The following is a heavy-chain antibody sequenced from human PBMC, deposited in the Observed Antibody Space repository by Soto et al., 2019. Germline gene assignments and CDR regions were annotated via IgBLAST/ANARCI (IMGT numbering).Heavy chain of an antibody. D-gene: IGHD1-7*01. CDR1: GFTFTNYA. J-gene: IGHJ6*02. V-gene: IGHV3-23*01. CDR3: AKDQGGTRIPYYYYAVDV. Sequence: EVQLLESGGGLVQPGGSLRLSCAASGFTFTNYAMNWVRQAPGRGLEWVSAVSGSGSATYYADSVKGRFTISRDNSNNTLYLQRNRLRAEDTAIYYCAKDQGGTRIPYYYYAVDVWGQGTTVSVSS. CDR2: VSGSGSAT.